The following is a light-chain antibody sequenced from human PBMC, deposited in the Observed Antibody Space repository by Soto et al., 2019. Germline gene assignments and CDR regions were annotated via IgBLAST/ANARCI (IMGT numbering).Light chain of an antibody. CDR1: QSVSSSY. CDR2: GAS. V-gene: IGKV3-20*01. CDR3: QQYFSSPRT. Sequence: EIVLTQSPGTLSLSPGERATLSCRASQSVSSSYLAWYQQKPGQAPGLLIYGASSRATGIPDRFSGSGSGTDFTLTISRLEPEDFAVYYCQQYFSSPRTFGPGTKVDIK. J-gene: IGKJ3*01.